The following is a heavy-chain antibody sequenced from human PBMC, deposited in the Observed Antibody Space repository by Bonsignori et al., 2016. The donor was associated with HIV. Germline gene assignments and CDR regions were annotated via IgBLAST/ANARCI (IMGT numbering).Heavy chain of an antibody. V-gene: IGHV3-7*01. Sequence: WIRQPPGKGLEWVANIKKDGSEKNYVDSVKGRFTISRDNGKNSVYLQMNNLRVEDTAVYYCASDFSLTGYWGQGTRVTSPQ. CDR3: ASDFSLTGY. CDR2: IKKDGSEK. J-gene: IGHJ4*02.